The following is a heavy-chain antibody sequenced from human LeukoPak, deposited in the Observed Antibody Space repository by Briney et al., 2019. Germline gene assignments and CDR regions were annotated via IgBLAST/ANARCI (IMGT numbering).Heavy chain of an antibody. J-gene: IGHJ4*02. D-gene: IGHD3-3*01. CDR1: GGSISSYY. CDR3: ARAITIFGVVEKAFDY. CDR2: IYTNGST. Sequence: SETLSLTCTVSGGSISSYYWSWIRQPAGKGLEWIGRIYTNGSTNYNPSLKSRVTMSVDTSKNQFSLKLSSVTAADTAVYYCARAITIFGVVEKAFDYWGQGTLVTVSS. V-gene: IGHV4-4*07.